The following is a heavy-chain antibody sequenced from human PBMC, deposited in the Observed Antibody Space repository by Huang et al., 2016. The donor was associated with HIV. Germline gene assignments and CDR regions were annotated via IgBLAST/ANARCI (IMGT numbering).Heavy chain of an antibody. D-gene: IGHD3-22*01. CDR2: INSDGSSS. V-gene: IGHV3-74*01. J-gene: IGHJ4*02. CDR1: GFTFSSYW. Sequence: EVQLVESGGGLVQPGGSLRLSCAASGFTFSSYWMPWVRHAPGKGLVGVSRINSDGSSSGYADSVKGRFTISRDNAKNTLYLQMNSLRAEDTAVYYCVRDPRIQSWLNYFDYWGQGTLVSVSS. CDR3: VRDPRIQSWLNYFDY.